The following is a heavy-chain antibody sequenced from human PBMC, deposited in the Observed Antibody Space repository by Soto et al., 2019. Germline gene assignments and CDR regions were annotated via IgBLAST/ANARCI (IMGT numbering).Heavy chain of an antibody. CDR3: ARQGGDYDFWSGPIKGYYYGMDV. J-gene: IGHJ6*02. D-gene: IGHD3-3*01. Sequence: PENLSVTCTGSGGSISSSTYYWGWIRKRPGKGLEWIGSIYYSGSTYYNPSLKSRVTISVDTSKNQFSLKLSSVTAADTAVYYCARQGGDYDFWSGPIKGYYYGMDVWGQGTTVT. CDR2: IYYSGST. CDR1: GGSISSSTYY. V-gene: IGHV4-39*01.